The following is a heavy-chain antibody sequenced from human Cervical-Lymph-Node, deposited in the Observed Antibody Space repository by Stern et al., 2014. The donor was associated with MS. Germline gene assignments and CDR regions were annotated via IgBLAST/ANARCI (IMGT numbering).Heavy chain of an antibody. Sequence: VQLVQSGAEVKKPGESLRISCKVSGYRFTNNWIGWVRQMPGKGLEWMGVIYPGDAETRYSPSFPGQVAILDDKSNSTAFLQRSSLKAPDPAIYYCARRGDGYMGIDYWGQGTLVTVSS. J-gene: IGHJ4*02. V-gene: IGHV5-51*03. CDR3: ARRGDGYMGIDY. D-gene: IGHD5-24*01. CDR2: IYPGDAET. CDR1: GYRFTNNW.